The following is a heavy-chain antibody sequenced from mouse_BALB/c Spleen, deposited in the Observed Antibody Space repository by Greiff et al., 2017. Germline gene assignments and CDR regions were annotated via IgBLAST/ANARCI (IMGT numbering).Heavy chain of an antibody. CDR2: IWAGGST. J-gene: IGHJ3*01. D-gene: IGHD2-1*01. Sequence: VQGVESGPGLVAPSQSLSITCTVSGFSLTSYGVHWVRQPPGKGLEWLGVIWAGGSTNYNSALMSRLSISKDNSKSQVFLKMNSLQTDDTAMYYCARERDIYGNYLAWFAYWGQGTLVTVSA. CDR3: ARERDIYGNYLAWFAY. V-gene: IGHV2-9*02. CDR1: GFSLTSYG.